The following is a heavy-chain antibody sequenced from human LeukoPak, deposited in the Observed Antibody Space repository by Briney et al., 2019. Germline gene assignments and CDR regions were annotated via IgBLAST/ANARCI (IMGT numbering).Heavy chain of an antibody. J-gene: IGHJ4*02. V-gene: IGHV3-11*01. Sequence: GGSLRLSCAASGFTFSDYYMSWIRQAPGKGLEWVSYISSSGSTIYYADSVKGRFTISRDNAENSLYLQMNSLRAEDTAVYYCARASSSWFGARGVTDYWGQGTLVTVSS. CDR1: GFTFSDYY. CDR2: ISSSGSTI. CDR3: ARASSSWFGARGVTDY. D-gene: IGHD6-13*01.